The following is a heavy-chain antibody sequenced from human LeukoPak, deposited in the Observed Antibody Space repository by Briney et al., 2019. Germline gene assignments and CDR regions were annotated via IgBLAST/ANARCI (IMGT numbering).Heavy chain of an antibody. CDR1: GGTFSSYA. Sequence: ASVKVSCTASGGTFSSYAISWVRQAPGQGLEWMGGIIPIFGTANYAQKFQGRVTITADESTSTAYMELSSLRSEDTAVYYCARGAAAGTIVNWFDPWGQGTLVTVSS. V-gene: IGHV1-69*01. CDR2: IIPIFGTA. D-gene: IGHD6-13*01. CDR3: ARGAAAGTIVNWFDP. J-gene: IGHJ5*02.